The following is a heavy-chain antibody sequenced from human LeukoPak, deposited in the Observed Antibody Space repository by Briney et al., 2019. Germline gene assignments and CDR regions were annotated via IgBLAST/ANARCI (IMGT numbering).Heavy chain of an antibody. Sequence: TSETLSLTCTVSGGSISSGSYYWSWIRQPAGKGLEWIGRIYTSGSTNYNPSLKSRVTISVDTSKNQFSLKLSSVTAADTAVYYCARGPRSWYYYDSSGYYYYWGQGTLVTVSS. J-gene: IGHJ4*02. V-gene: IGHV4-61*02. CDR3: ARGPRSWYYYDSSGYYYY. CDR1: GGSISSGSYY. CDR2: IYTSGST. D-gene: IGHD3-22*01.